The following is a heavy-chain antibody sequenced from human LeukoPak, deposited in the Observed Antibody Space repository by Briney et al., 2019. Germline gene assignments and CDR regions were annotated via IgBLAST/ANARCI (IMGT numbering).Heavy chain of an antibody. CDR1: GGSISSGSYC. D-gene: IGHD4-17*01. Sequence: SETLCVTCTASGGSISSGSYCWSWIRQTPGKGPEWFGRIYTSGSSNYDSSLKSRGTISVDTSKNQFSLKLSSVTAADTAVYYCARDRLDYGDYYYYYYMDVWGKGTTVTVSS. J-gene: IGHJ6*03. CDR2: IYTSGSS. V-gene: IGHV4-61*02. CDR3: ARDRLDYGDYYYYYYMDV.